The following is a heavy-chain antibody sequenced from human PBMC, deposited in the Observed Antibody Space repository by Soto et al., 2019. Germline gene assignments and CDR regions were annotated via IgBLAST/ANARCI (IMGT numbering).Heavy chain of an antibody. CDR2: IFSNDEK. Sequence: QVTLTESGPVLVKPTETLTLTCTVSGFSLSNARMGVSWIRQPPGKALEWLAHIFSNDEKSYTTSLKSRLTITKDTSKSQVVLTMTNVDTVDTATYYCARTAYDFWSGYQGYYYYYMDVWGKGTTVTVSS. D-gene: IGHD3-3*01. CDR1: GFSLSNARMG. V-gene: IGHV2-26*01. J-gene: IGHJ6*03. CDR3: ARTAYDFWSGYQGYYYYYMDV.